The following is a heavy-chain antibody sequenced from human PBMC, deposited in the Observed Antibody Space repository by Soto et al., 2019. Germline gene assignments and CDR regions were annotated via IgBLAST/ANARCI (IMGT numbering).Heavy chain of an antibody. D-gene: IGHD3-10*01. CDR1: GTSISNYY. J-gene: IGHJ4*02. CDR2: IYYIGNS. Sequence: SETLSLTCTVSGTSISNYYWNWIRQSPGKRLEWIGYIYYIGNSKYNPSLEGRVTISLDTSKSQFSLKLTSVTAADTAVYYCARRRFGQLSDFAYWGQGALVTVYS. CDR3: ARRRFGQLSDFAY. V-gene: IGHV4-59*08.